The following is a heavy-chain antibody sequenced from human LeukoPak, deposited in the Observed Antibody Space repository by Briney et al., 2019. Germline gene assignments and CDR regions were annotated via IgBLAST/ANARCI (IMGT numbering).Heavy chain of an antibody. CDR3: AKGGMEVDY. Sequence: SETLSLTCTVSGGSISSYYWSWIRQPPGKGLEWIGRSYYSGSTYYNPSLKSRVTISVDTSKNQFSLKLNFVTASDTAVYYCAKGGMEVDYWGQGTLVTVSS. D-gene: IGHD3-16*01. CDR2: SYYSGST. CDR1: GGSISSYY. J-gene: IGHJ4*02. V-gene: IGHV4-59*05.